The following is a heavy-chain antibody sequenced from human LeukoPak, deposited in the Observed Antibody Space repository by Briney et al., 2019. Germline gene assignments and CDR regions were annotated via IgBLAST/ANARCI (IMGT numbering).Heavy chain of an antibody. V-gene: IGHV4-39*01. CDR2: IYYSGST. D-gene: IGHD3-22*01. Sequence: KPSETLSLTCTVSGGSISSSSYSWGWIRQPPGKGLEWIGSIYYSGSTYYNPSLKSRVTISVDTSKNQFSLKLSSVTAADTAVYYCARQGSEYYYDSSGYYISQIDHWGQGTLVTVSS. J-gene: IGHJ4*02. CDR3: ARQGSEYYYDSSGYYISQIDH. CDR1: GGSISSSSYS.